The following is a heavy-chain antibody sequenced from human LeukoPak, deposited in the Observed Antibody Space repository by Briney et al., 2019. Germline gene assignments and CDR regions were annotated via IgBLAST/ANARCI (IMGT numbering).Heavy chain of an antibody. V-gene: IGHV4-34*01. D-gene: IGHD3-16*01. Sequence: SETLSLTCAVYGGSFSGYYWSWIRQPPGKGLEWIGEINHSGSTNYNPSLKSRVTISVDTSKNQFSLKLSSVTAADTAVYYCARNRRYRGGADYWGQGTLVTVSS. CDR1: GGSFSGYY. CDR2: INHSGST. J-gene: IGHJ4*02. CDR3: ARNRRYRGGADY.